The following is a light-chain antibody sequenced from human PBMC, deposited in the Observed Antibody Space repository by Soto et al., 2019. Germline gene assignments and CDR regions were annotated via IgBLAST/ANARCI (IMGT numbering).Light chain of an antibody. CDR2: EVT. V-gene: IGLV2-14*01. CDR3: SSYTITSTQV. CDR1: SSDVGHYNY. Sequence: QSALTQPASVSGSPGQSITFSCTGTSSDVGHYNYVSWYQHHPGKVPKLLISEVTNRPSGVSNRFSGSKSGNTAFLTISGLRAEDEADYYCSSYTITSTQVFGTGTKVTVL. J-gene: IGLJ1*01.